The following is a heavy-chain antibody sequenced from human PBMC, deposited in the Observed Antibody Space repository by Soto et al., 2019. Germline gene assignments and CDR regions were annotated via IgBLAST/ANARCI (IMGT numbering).Heavy chain of an antibody. CDR1: GFTLSSYA. D-gene: IGHD3-16*02. V-gene: IGHV3-23*01. CDR2: ITTSGGST. CDR3: ATVIWGSYRFLES. Sequence: GGSLRLSCAASGFTLSSYAMAWVRQAPGKGLEWVSGITTSGGSTYYADSVKGRFTISRDNSKNTLYLQMNSLRAEDTAVYYCATVIWGSYRFLESWGQGTLVTVSS. J-gene: IGHJ4*02.